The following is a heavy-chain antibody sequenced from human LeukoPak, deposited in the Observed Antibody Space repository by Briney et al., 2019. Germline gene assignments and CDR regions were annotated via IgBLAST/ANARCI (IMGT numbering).Heavy chain of an antibody. Sequence: KPSETLSLTCTVSGGSISSHYWSWIRHPAGKSLEWLGRVWTTGSTAYNPSYKSRLTMSMDKSKNQLSLKLTSITAADTAVYYRARVRAYANFVGSFDLWGRGALVTVSS. CDR1: GGSISSHY. J-gene: IGHJ2*01. V-gene: IGHV4-4*07. D-gene: IGHD1-26*01. CDR3: ARVRAYANFVGSFDL. CDR2: VWTTGST.